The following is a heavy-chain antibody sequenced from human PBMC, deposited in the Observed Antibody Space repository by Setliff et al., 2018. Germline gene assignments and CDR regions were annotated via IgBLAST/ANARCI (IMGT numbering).Heavy chain of an antibody. CDR3: ARGPPDFVVVPAAAKFDY. Sequence: ASVKVSCKTSGYMFTTYGISWVRQDPGQGLEWMGWIRVYDGYTDYAHKFQGRVTMTKDTSTSTAYMELRSLRSDDPAVYYGARGPPDFVVVPAAAKFDYWGPGTLVTVSS. CDR1: GYMFTTYG. CDR2: IRVYDGYT. J-gene: IGHJ4*02. D-gene: IGHD2-2*01. V-gene: IGHV1-18*01.